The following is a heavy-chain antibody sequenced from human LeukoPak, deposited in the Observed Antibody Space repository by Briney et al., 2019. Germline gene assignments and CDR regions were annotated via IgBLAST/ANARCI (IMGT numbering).Heavy chain of an antibody. Sequence: PGGSLRLSCAASGFTFSSYAMHWVRQAPGKGLEWVAVISYDGSNKYYADSVKGRFTISRDNSKNTLYLQMNSLRAEDTAVYYCASSHRPGITMVRVPFDYWGQGTLVTVSS. CDR1: GFTFSSYA. CDR2: ISYDGSNK. CDR3: ASSHRPGITMVRVPFDY. J-gene: IGHJ4*02. V-gene: IGHV3-30-3*01. D-gene: IGHD3-10*01.